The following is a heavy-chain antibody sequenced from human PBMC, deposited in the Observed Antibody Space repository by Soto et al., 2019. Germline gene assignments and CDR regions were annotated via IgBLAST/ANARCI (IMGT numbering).Heavy chain of an antibody. CDR1: GFTFSSYG. J-gene: IGHJ4*02. V-gene: IGHV3-48*02. CDR2: ISSSSSTI. CDR3: AKEISVAGGHFDY. D-gene: IGHD6-19*01. Sequence: EVQLVESGGGLVQPGGSLRLSCTASGFTFSSYGMNWVRQAPGKGLEWVSSISSSSSTIYYADSVRGRFTISRDKAKNSLYLQMNSLRDEDTAVYYCAKEISVAGGHFDYWGQGTLVTVSS.